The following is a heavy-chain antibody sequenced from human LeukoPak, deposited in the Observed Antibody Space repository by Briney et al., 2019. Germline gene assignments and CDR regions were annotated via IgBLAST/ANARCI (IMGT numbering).Heavy chain of an antibody. V-gene: IGHV1-2*02. J-gene: IGHJ4*02. CDR3: ARDRKYCSGGSCYSSSDY. CDR2: INPNSGDT. CDR1: GYTFTGYY. D-gene: IGHD2-15*01. Sequence: ASVKVSCKASGYTFTGYYMHWVRQAPGQGLEWMGWINPNSGDTNYAQKFQGRVTITADKSTSTAYMELSSLRSEDTAVYYCARDRKYCSGGSCYSSSDYWGQGTLVTVSS.